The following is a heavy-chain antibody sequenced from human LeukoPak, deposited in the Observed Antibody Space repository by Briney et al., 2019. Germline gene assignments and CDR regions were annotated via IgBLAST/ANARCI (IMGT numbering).Heavy chain of an antibody. CDR2: ISDSGSLT. Sequence: GGSLRLSCAASGFAFSSLAMGWVRQAPGQGLEWVSVISDSGSLTYYADSVKGRFTISRDNSKNTLYLQMNTLRAGDTAVYSCAKNGRGYSSDYFDYWGQGTLVTVSS. CDR3: AKNGRGYSSDYFDY. CDR1: GFAFSSLA. D-gene: IGHD5-18*01. J-gene: IGHJ4*02. V-gene: IGHV3-23*01.